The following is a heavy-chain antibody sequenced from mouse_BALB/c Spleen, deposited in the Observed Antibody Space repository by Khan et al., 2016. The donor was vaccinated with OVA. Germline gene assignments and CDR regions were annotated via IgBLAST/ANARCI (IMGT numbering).Heavy chain of an antibody. J-gene: IGHJ4*01. CDR3: ARQPYYHYNIMDY. CDR1: GFSLTTYG. Sequence: QVQLQQSGPGLAAPSQSLSITCTISGFSLTTYGVHWVRQPPGKGLEWLVVLWRDGTTNYNSALKSRLTITKDNSQRQVFLKMNSLQTDDTAIYFCARQPYYHYNIMDYWGQGTSVTVSS. V-gene: IGHV2-6-1*01. D-gene: IGHD2-10*01. CDR2: LWRDGTT.